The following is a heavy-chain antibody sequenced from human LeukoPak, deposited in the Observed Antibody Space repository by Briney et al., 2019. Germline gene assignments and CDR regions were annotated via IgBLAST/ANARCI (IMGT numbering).Heavy chain of an antibody. CDR1: GYTFTSYD. J-gene: IGHJ4*02. CDR3: ASNPHGSGSYDY. CDR2: MNPNSGNT. D-gene: IGHD3-10*01. Sequence: GASVKVSCKASGYTFTSYDINWVRQATGQGLEWMGWMNPNSGNTGYAQKFQGRVTMTRNTSISTAYMELSSLRSEDTAVYYCASNPHGSGSYDYWGQGTLVTVSS. V-gene: IGHV1-8*01.